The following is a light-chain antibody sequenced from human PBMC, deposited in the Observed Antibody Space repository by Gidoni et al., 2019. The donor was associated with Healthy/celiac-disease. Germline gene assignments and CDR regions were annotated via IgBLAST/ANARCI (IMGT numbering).Light chain of an antibody. CDR2: AAS. CDR3: QQSYSTPRT. V-gene: IGKV1-39*01. CDR1: KSISSY. J-gene: IGKJ1*01. Sequence: DIQMTLSPSSLSASVGDRVTSTCRASKSISSYLNWYLQKPGKAPQLLIYAASSLKSGVPSRFSGSGSGTDFTLNISSLQPEDFGTYYCQQSYSTPRTFGQGTKVEIK.